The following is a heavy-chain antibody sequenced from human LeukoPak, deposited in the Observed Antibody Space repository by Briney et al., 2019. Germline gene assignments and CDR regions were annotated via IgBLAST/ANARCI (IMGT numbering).Heavy chain of an antibody. CDR1: GGSISSYY. CDR2: IYYSGST. D-gene: IGHD3-10*01. CDR3: ARLWGSGSYYNPDAFDI. J-gene: IGHJ3*02. V-gene: IGHV4-59*08. Sequence: PSETLSLTCTVSGGSISSYYWSWIRQPPGKGLEWIGYIYYSGSTNYNPSLKSRVTISVDTSKNQFSLKLSSVTAADTAVYYCARLWGSGSYYNPDAFDIWGQGTMVTVSS.